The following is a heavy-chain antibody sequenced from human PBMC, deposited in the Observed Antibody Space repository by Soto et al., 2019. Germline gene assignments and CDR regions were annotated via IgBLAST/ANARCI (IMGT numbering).Heavy chain of an antibody. CDR1: GFTFSSYS. Sequence: TGGSLRLSCAASGFTFSSYSMSWVRQAPGKGLEWVSAISGSGGSTYYADSVKGRFTISRDNSKNTLYLQMNSLRAEDTAVYYCAKDLLIRGWDQFDYWGQGTLVTVSS. V-gene: IGHV3-23*01. CDR2: ISGSGGST. J-gene: IGHJ4*02. CDR3: AKDLLIRGWDQFDY. D-gene: IGHD3-10*01.